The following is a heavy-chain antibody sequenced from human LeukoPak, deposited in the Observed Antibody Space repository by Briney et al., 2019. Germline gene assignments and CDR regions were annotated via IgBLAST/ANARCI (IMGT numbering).Heavy chain of an antibody. D-gene: IGHD6-13*01. J-gene: IGHJ4*02. CDR1: GFTFSSYW. CDR3: ARDSSSRPPVNLFSDY. Sequence: GGSLRLSCAASGFTFSSYWMSWVRQAPGKGLEWVANIKQDGSEKYYVDSVKGRFTISRDNAKNSLYLQMNGLRAEDTAVYYCARDSSSRPPVNLFSDYWGQGTLVTVSS. CDR2: IKQDGSEK. V-gene: IGHV3-7*01.